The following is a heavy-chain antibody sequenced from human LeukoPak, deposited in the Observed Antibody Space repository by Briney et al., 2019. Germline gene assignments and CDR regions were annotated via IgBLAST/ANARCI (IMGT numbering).Heavy chain of an antibody. CDR1: GFIISDYY. Sequence: GGSLRLSCVGSGFIISDYYTSWIRQAPGKGLGWVAVLGNSDNNMFLSDSVKGRFTISRDNAKNSVSLQMNSLRAEDAAVYYCAREQYYRFDTWGQGAPVTVSS. CDR2: LGNSDNNM. V-gene: IGHV3-11*01. CDR3: AREQYYRFDT. J-gene: IGHJ4*02. D-gene: IGHD2/OR15-2a*01.